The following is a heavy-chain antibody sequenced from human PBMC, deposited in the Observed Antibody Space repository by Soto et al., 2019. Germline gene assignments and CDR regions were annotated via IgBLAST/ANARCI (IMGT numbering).Heavy chain of an antibody. Sequence: SVKVSCKASGGTFSSYAISWVRQAPGQGXEWMGGIIPIFGTANYAQKFQGRVTITADESTSTAYMELSSLRSEDTAVYYCARDDTNYLKDIVVVPAAKGMDVWGQGTTVTVSS. D-gene: IGHD2-2*01. V-gene: IGHV1-69*13. J-gene: IGHJ6*02. CDR2: IIPIFGTA. CDR3: ARDDTNYLKDIVVVPAAKGMDV. CDR1: GGTFSSYA.